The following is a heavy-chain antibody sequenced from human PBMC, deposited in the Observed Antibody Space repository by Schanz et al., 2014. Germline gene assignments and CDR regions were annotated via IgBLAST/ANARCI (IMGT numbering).Heavy chain of an antibody. Sequence: QVQLVESGGGLVKPGGSLRLSCVASGFTFSDYYMSWIRQAPGKGLEWVSYISSSSSYTNYADSVKGRFTISRDNAKNSVYLQMNTLRAEDTAIYFCARDVYRSGRPFDLWGQGTLVTVSS. V-gene: IGHV3-11*06. D-gene: IGHD5-18*01. J-gene: IGHJ5*02. CDR2: ISSSSSYT. CDR3: ARDVYRSGRPFDL. CDR1: GFTFSDYY.